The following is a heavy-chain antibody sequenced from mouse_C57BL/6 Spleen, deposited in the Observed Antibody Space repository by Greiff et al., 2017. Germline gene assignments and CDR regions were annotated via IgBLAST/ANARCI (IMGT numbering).Heavy chain of an antibody. J-gene: IGHJ2*01. Sequence: VQLQQSGAELVRPGASVKLSCTASGFNIKDDYMHWVKQRPEQGLEWIGWIDPENGDTEYASKFQGKATITADTSSNTAYLQLSSLTSEDTAVYYCTFITTVVATGDYWGQGTTLTVSS. D-gene: IGHD1-1*01. CDR3: TFITTVVATGDY. CDR1: GFNIKDDY. V-gene: IGHV14-4*01. CDR2: IDPENGDT.